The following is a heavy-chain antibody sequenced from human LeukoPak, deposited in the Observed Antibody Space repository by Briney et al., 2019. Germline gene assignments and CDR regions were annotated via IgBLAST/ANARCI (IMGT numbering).Heavy chain of an antibody. V-gene: IGHV3-23*01. Sequence: PGGPLSLSCAPPGFPFRIFAMTWVRRAPGKGLDWVSAFSASGGSTYNADSVKDRFTISRDNSKNMLYLQMNSLRAEDTAIYYCAKVGGVSSGYRGNFDYWGQGTLVTVSS. J-gene: IGHJ4*02. CDR1: GFPFRIFA. CDR3: AKVGGVSSGYRGNFDY. D-gene: IGHD3-22*01. CDR2: FSASGGST.